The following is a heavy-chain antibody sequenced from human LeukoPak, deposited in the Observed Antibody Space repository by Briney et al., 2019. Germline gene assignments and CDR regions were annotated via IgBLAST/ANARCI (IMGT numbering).Heavy chain of an antibody. D-gene: IGHD6-19*01. Sequence: PGGSLRLSCAASGVTFSAYNMNWVRRTPGKGLEWVSSITTSSSYMFYADSVRGRFTISRDNAEDSLYLQMNSLRDEDTAVYYCARDPYSGGYGAYYYYYMDVWGKGTTVTVSS. J-gene: IGHJ6*03. CDR3: ARDPYSGGYGAYYYYYMDV. V-gene: IGHV3-21*01. CDR1: GVTFSAYN. CDR2: ITTSSSYM.